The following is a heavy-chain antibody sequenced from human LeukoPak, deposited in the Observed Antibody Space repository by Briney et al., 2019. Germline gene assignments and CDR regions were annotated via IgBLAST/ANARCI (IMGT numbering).Heavy chain of an antibody. V-gene: IGHV3-7*01. D-gene: IGHD1-1*01. CDR1: GFTFSSYW. Sequence: PGGSLRLSCAASGFTFSSYWMSWVRQAPGKGLEWVANIKQDGSEKYYVDSVKGRFTISRDNAKNSLYLQMNSLRAEDTAVYYCAKGNGWNPANDAFDIWGQGTMVTVSS. CDR3: AKGNGWNPANDAFDI. J-gene: IGHJ3*02. CDR2: IKQDGSEK.